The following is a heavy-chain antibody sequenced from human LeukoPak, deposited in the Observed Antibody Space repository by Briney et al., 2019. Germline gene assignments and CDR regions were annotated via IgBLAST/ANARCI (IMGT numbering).Heavy chain of an antibody. D-gene: IGHD6-13*01. Sequence: GGSLRLSCAASGFTFSSYSMNWVRQAPGKGLEWVSSISSSSSYIYYADSVKGRFTISRDNAKNSLYLQMNSLRAEDTAVYYCARDVAAAGSLDPCDYWGKGTLVTVSS. V-gene: IGHV3-21*01. CDR2: ISSSSSYI. J-gene: IGHJ4*02. CDR3: ARDVAAAGSLDPCDY. CDR1: GFTFSSYS.